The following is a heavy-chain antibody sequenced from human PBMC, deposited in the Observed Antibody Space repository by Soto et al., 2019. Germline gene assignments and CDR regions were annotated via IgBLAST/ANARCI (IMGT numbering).Heavy chain of an antibody. CDR2: IYYSGST. V-gene: IGHV4-59*01. CDR3: ARDMAISWFDP. CDR1: GGSISSYY. D-gene: IGHD3-10*01. J-gene: IGHJ5*02. Sequence: SETLSLTCTVSGGSISSYYWSWIRQPPGKGLEWIGYIYYSGSTNYNPSLKSRDTISVDTSKNQFSLKLSSVTAADTAVYYCARDMAISWFDPWGQGTLVTVSS.